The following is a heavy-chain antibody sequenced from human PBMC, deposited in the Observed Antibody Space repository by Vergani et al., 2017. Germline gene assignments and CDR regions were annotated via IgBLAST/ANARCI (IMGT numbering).Heavy chain of an antibody. V-gene: IGHV1-2*02. CDR2: INPNSGGT. Sequence: QVQLVQSGAEVKKPGASVKVSCKASGYTFTSYGISWVRQAPGQGLEWMGWINPNSGGTNYAQKFQGRVTMTRDTSISTAYMELSRLRSDDTAVYYCAREVVPAAIPDYYMDVWGKGTTVTVSS. J-gene: IGHJ6*03. CDR1: GYTFTSYG. CDR3: AREVVPAAIPDYYMDV. D-gene: IGHD2-2*02.